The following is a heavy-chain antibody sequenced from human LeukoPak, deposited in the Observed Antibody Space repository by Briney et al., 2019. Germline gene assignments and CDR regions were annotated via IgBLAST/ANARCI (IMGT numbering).Heavy chain of an antibody. Sequence: GGSLRLSCAASGFTFNSYAMSWVRQAPGKGLEWVSAIGGGAAGTYYADSVKGRFTISRDNSKNTLFLQMNNLRAEDTAVYYCAKDGIYGSARYMDVWGRGTTVTVSS. J-gene: IGHJ6*03. D-gene: IGHD3-10*01. V-gene: IGHV3-23*01. CDR1: GFTFNSYA. CDR2: IGGGAAGT. CDR3: AKDGIYGSARYMDV.